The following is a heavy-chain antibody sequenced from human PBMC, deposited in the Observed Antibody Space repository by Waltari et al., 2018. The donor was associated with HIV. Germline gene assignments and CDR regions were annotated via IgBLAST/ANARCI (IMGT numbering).Heavy chain of an antibody. D-gene: IGHD6-19*01. V-gene: IGHV4-39*07. CDR3: ARDGSGWSGGAFDI. Sequence: QLQLQESGPGLVKPSETLSLTCPVSGGSISSSSYYWGWIRQPPGKGLEWIGSIYYSGSTYYNPSLKSRVTISVDTSKNQFSLKLSSVTAADTAVYYCARDGSGWSGGAFDIWGQGTMVTVSS. CDR1: GGSISSSSYY. J-gene: IGHJ3*02. CDR2: IYYSGST.